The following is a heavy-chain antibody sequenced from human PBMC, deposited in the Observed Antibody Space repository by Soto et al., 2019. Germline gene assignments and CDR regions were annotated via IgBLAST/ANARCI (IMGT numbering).Heavy chain of an antibody. V-gene: IGHV3-30*18. CDR3: TKGPRFMISGVVIIGVYFDY. CDR1: GFTFSSYG. D-gene: IGHD3-3*01. CDR2: ISYDGNEK. J-gene: IGHJ4*02. Sequence: QVHLVESGGGVVQPGRSLRLSCAASGFTFSSYGMHWVRQAPGKGLEWVAVISYDGNEKYYADSVRGRFTISRDNSKNTLFLQMNSLRDEDTAVYYCTKGPRFMISGVVIIGVYFDYWGQGMLVTVSS.